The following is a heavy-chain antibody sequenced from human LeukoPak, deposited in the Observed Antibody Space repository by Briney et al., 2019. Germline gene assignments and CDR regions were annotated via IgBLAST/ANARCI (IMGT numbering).Heavy chain of an antibody. CDR3: ASSVGVSYYGGYYYGMDV. V-gene: IGHV1-69*13. D-gene: IGHD3-16*01. CDR2: IIPIFGTA. J-gene: IGHJ6*02. CDR1: GGTFSSYA. Sequence: SVKVSCKASGGTFSSYAISWVRQAPGQGLEWMGGIIPIFGTANYAQKFQGRVTITADESTSTAYMELSSLRSEDTAVYYCASSVGVSYYGGYYYGMDVWGQGTTVTVSS.